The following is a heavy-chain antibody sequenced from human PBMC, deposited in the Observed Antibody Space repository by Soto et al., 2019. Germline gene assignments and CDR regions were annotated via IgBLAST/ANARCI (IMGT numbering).Heavy chain of an antibody. CDR1: GFTFSSYG. CDR3: ARDYLDIVATLPASHIDY. Sequence: QVQLVESGGGVVQPGRSLRLSCAASGFTFSSYGMNWVRQAPGKGLEWVADIWYDGSNKYYADSVKGRFTISRDNSKNTLYLQMNSLRAEDTAVYYCARDYLDIVATLPASHIDYWGQGTLVTVSS. J-gene: IGHJ4*02. V-gene: IGHV3-33*01. D-gene: IGHD5-12*01. CDR2: IWYDGSNK.